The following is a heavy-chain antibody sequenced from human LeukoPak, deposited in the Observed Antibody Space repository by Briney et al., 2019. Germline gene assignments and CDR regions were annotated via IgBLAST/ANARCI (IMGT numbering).Heavy chain of an antibody. J-gene: IGHJ4*02. Sequence: PGGSLRLSCAASGFTFSSYAMGWVRQAPGKGLEWVSAISGSGGSTYYADSVKGRFTISRDNSKNTLYLQMNSLRAEDTAVYYCAKDWPITMIADEGYWGQGTLVTVSS. CDR2: ISGSGGST. D-gene: IGHD3-22*01. CDR1: GFTFSSYA. CDR3: AKDWPITMIADEGY. V-gene: IGHV3-23*01.